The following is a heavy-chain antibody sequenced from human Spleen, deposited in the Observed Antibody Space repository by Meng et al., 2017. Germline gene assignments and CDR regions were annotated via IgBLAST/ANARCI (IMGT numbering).Heavy chain of an antibody. Sequence: ASVKVSCKASGYPFTSCGISWVRQAPGQGLEWMGWISAYNGNTNYAQKLQDRVTMTTDTSTSTAYMELRSLRSDDTAVYYCVTYTSGLLDYWGQGTRVTVSS. J-gene: IGHJ4*02. CDR2: ISAYNGNT. CDR1: GYPFTSCG. CDR3: VTYTSGLLDY. D-gene: IGHD6-19*01. V-gene: IGHV1-18*01.